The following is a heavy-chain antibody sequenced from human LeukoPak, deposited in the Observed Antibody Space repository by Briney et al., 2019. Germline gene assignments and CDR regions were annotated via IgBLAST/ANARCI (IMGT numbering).Heavy chain of an antibody. CDR2: IDPNSGGT. D-gene: IGHD3-10*01. J-gene: IGHJ5*02. CDR1: GYTFTGYY. CDR3: ARGPMVRGVSPIWFDP. Sequence: ASVKVSCKASGYTFTGYYMHWVRQAPGQGLEWMGWIDPNSGGTNYAQKFQGRVTMTRDTSISTAYMELSRLRSDDTAVYYCARGPMVRGVSPIWFDPWGRGTLVTVSS. V-gene: IGHV1-2*02.